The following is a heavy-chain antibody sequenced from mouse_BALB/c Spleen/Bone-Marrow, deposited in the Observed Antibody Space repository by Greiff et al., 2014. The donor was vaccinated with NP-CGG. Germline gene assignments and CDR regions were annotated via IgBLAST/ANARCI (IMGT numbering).Heavy chain of an antibody. CDR3: AREGPYGNYAMDY. Sequence: VQLVESGPGLVAPSQSLSITCTVSGFSLTGYGVNWVRQPPGKGLEWLGMIWGDGSTDYNSALKSRLSISKHNSKSQVFLKMNRLQTDDTARYYCAREGPYGNYAMDYWGQGTSVTVSS. J-gene: IGHJ4*01. CDR2: IWGDGST. V-gene: IGHV2-6-7*01. D-gene: IGHD2-1*01. CDR1: GFSLTGYG.